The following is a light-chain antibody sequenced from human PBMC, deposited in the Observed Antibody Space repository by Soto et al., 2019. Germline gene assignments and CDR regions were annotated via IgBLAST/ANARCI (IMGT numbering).Light chain of an antibody. J-gene: IGKJ1*01. V-gene: IGKV4-1*01. CDR1: QSVLYSSNNKEY. CDR2: WAS. CDR3: QQYCTTPWT. Sequence: DIVMTRSPDSLAVSLGERATINCKSSQSVLYSSNNKEYLAWYQQKPGQVPKVLIYWASTRESGVPDRFSGSGSGTDFTLTISSLQAEDAAVYYCQQYCTTPWTFGQGTKVEIK.